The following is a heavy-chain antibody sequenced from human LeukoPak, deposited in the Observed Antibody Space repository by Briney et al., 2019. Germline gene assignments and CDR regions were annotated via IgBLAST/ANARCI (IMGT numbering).Heavy chain of an antibody. CDR1: GGSISSSSYY. Sequence: KPSETLSLTCTVSGGSISSSSYYWGWIRQPPGKGLEWIESIYYSGSTYYNPSLKSRVTISVDTSKNQFSLKLSSVTAADTAVYYCAGGIDRTDFGVVIWLVNYYYMDVWGKGTTVTVSS. CDR3: AGGIDRTDFGVVIWLVNYYYMDV. D-gene: IGHD3-3*01. J-gene: IGHJ6*03. V-gene: IGHV4-39*01. CDR2: IYYSGST.